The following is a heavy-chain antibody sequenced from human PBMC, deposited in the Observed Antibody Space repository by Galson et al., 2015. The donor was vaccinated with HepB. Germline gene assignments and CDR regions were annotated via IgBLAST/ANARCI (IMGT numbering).Heavy chain of an antibody. V-gene: IGHV3-66*01. CDR3: ARDGIVVVPAAQNWFDP. D-gene: IGHD2-2*01. CDR1: GFTVSGNY. Sequence: SLRLSCAASGFTVSGNYMSWVRQAPGKGLEWVSVIYSGGTTYYSDSVKGRFTISRDNSKNTLYLQMNSLRAEDTAVYYCARDGIVVVPAAQNWFDPWGQGTLVTVSS. CDR2: IYSGGTT. J-gene: IGHJ5*02.